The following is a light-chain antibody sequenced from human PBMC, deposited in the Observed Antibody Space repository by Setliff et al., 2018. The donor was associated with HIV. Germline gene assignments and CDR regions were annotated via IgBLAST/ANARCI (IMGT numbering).Light chain of an antibody. CDR2: DVS. Sequence: QSVLAQPASVSGSPGQSITISCTGTSSDVGGYNYVSWYQQHPGKAPKLRIYDVSNRPSGVSNRFSGPKSGNTASLTISGLQAEDEADYYCSSYTSTSTLLVFGTGTKVTVL. CDR3: SSYTSTSTLLV. CDR1: SSDVGGYNY. J-gene: IGLJ1*01. V-gene: IGLV2-14*03.